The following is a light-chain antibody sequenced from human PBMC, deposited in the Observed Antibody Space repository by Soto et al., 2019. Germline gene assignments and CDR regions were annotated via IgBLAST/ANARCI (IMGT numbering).Light chain of an antibody. V-gene: IGKV3-20*01. CDR2: GAS. CDR1: QSISNNY. CDR3: QQYGVSPLMYT. J-gene: IGKJ2*01. Sequence: EIVLVQSPGTLSLSPGERATLSCRASQSISNNYLAWYQQKPGQAPRLLIYGASSRATGVPDRFSSSGTRTDFSLIITRLEPEDFAVYYCQQYGVSPLMYTFGQGTKVGVK.